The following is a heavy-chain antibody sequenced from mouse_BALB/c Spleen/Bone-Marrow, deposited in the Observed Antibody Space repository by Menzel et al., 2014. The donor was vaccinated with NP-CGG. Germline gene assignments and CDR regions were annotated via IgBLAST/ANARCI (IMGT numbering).Heavy chain of an antibody. Sequence: VQLQQSGPGLVAPSQSLSITCTVSGFPLSSYGVHWVRQPPGKGLEWLGIIWAGGGTNYNSALMSRLSISKDNSKSXVFLKMNSLQTDDTAMYYCARGDYGSTYWFAYWGQGTLVTVSA. CDR2: IWAGGGT. CDR3: ARGDYGSTYWFAY. J-gene: IGHJ3*01. CDR1: GFPLSSYG. D-gene: IGHD1-1*01. V-gene: IGHV2-9*02.